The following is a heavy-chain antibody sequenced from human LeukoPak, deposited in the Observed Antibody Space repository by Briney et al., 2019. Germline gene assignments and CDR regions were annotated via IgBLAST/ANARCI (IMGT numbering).Heavy chain of an antibody. J-gene: IGHJ4*02. V-gene: IGHV3-23*01. D-gene: IGHD4-17*01. CDR1: GFTFSSYA. CDR2: ISGSGGST. Sequence: GGSLRLSCAASGFTFSSYAMSWVRQHPGKGLECVSAISGSGGSTYYADSVKGRFTISRDNSKNTLYLQMNSLRAEDTAVYYCARAGGTVTTEGPDAALDYWGQGTLVTVSS. CDR3: ARAGGTVTTEGPDAALDY.